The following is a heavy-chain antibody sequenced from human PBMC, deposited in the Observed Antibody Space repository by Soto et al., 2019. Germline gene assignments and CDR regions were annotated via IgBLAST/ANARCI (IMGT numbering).Heavy chain of an antibody. Sequence: VGSLRLSRAASGVTSSGSAMHWVRKTSGKGLEWVGRIRSKANSYATAYAASVKGRFTISRDDSKNTAYLQMNSLKTEDTAVYYCTIFGVVTHGMDVWGQGTTVTVSS. CDR2: IRSKANSYAT. CDR1: GVTSSGSA. D-gene: IGHD3-3*01. V-gene: IGHV3-73*01. J-gene: IGHJ6*02. CDR3: TIFGVVTHGMDV.